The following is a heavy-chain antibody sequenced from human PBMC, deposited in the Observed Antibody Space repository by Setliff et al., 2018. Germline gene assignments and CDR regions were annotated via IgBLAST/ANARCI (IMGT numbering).Heavy chain of an antibody. V-gene: IGHV4-30-4*01. CDR1: GASVTSFDYY. CDR2: ISHGVST. J-gene: IGHJ5*02. CDR3: ARGNGATTGWFDP. D-gene: IGHD4-17*01. Sequence: SETLSLTCTVSGASVTSFDYYWTWIRQSPGKGLEYIGHISHGVSTSYSPSLESRLSISVDTSKNQLSLTLTSVTAADTAIYYCARGNGATTGWFDPWGQGTLVTVSS.